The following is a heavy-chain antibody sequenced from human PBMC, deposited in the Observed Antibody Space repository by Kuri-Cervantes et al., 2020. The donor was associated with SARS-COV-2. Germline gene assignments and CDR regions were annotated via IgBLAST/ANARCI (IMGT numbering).Heavy chain of an antibody. J-gene: IGHJ4*02. V-gene: IGHV3-30*03. D-gene: IGHD6-19*01. Sequence: GESLKISCAASGFTFSSYGMHWVRQAPGKGLEWVAVISYDGSNKYYADSVKGRFTISGDNSKNTLYLQMNSLRAEDTAVYYCAREDSSGWKRGFDYWGQGTLVTVSS. CDR1: GFTFSSYG. CDR3: AREDSSGWKRGFDY. CDR2: ISYDGSNK.